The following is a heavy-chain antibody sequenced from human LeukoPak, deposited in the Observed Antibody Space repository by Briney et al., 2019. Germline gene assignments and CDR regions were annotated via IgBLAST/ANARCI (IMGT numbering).Heavy chain of an antibody. CDR2: FYHSGST. D-gene: IGHD4-11*01. Sequence: SETLSLTCAVSAYSISSGYYWGWIRQPPGKGLERIGSFYHSGSTYYNPSLKSRVTISVDTSKNQFSLKLSSVTAADTAVYYCARHDFYSNYPHNWFDPWGQGTLVTVSS. CDR1: AYSISSGYY. V-gene: IGHV4-38-2*01. CDR3: ARHDFYSNYPHNWFDP. J-gene: IGHJ5*02.